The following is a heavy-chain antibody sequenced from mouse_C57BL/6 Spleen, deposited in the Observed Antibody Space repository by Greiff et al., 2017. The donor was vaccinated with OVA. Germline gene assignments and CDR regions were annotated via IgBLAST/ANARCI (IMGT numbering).Heavy chain of an antibody. D-gene: IGHD2-4*01. CDR2: IYPGDGDT. V-gene: IGHV1-82*01. J-gene: IGHJ2*01. Sequence: VQLQESGPELVKPGASVKISCKASGYAFSSSWMNWVKQRPGKGLEWIGRIYPGDGDTNYNGKFKGKATLTADKSSSTAYMQLSSLTSEDSAVYFCARFEGLRRGGFDYWGQGTTLTVSS. CDR3: ARFEGLRRGGFDY. CDR1: GYAFSSSW.